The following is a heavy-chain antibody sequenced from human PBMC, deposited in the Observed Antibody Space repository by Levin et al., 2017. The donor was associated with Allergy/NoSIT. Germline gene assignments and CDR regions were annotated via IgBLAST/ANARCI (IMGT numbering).Heavy chain of an antibody. V-gene: IGHV4-59*01. Sequence: PSQTLSLTCNVSGASISSFYWSWIRQPPGKGLEWIGHIYYIGTTDYNPSLKSRVTMSVDTSNNQFSLKLTSVTAADTAIYYCAREHYGSGSYGWFDPWGQGTLVTVSS. CDR3: AREHYGSGSYGWFDP. J-gene: IGHJ5*02. CDR2: IYYIGTT. D-gene: IGHD3-10*01. CDR1: GASISSFY.